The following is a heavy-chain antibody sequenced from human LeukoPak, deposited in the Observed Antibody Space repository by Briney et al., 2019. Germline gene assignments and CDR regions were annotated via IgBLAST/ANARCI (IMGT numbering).Heavy chain of an antibody. V-gene: IGHV1-2*06. CDR1: GYIFTDYY. CDR3: TRDLVGYDGFDI. D-gene: IGHD3-9*01. CDR2: INSDNGGT. J-gene: IGHJ3*02. Sequence: ASVKVSCKAAGYIFTDYYIHWIRQAPGQGLEWMGRINSDNGGTNPAQKFQGRVTMTRDTSISTVYMELSRLRSDDTAVYYCTRDLVGYDGFDIWGQGTMVTVSS.